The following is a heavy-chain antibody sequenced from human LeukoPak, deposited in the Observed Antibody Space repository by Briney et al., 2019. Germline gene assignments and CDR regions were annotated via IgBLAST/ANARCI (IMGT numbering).Heavy chain of an antibody. J-gene: IGHJ4*02. Sequence: PGGSLRLSCAASGFTFSSYSMNWVRQAPGKGLEWVSSISSSSSYIYYADSVKGRFTISRDNAKNSLYLQMNSLRAEDTAVYYCARDLECRGTSCYETFDYWGRGTLVTVSS. D-gene: IGHD2-2*01. CDR3: ARDLECRGTSCYETFDY. CDR1: GFTFSSYS. CDR2: ISSSSSYI. V-gene: IGHV3-21*01.